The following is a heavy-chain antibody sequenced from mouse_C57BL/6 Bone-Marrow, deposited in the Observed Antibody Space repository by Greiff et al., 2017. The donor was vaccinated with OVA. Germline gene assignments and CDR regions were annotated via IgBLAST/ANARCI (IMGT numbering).Heavy chain of an antibody. CDR3: ASRAY. V-gene: IGHV1-26*01. Sequence: EVQLQQSGPELVKPGASVKISCKASGYTFTDYYVNWVKQSPGKSLEWIGDINPGNGGTSYNEKFKGKATLTADKSSSTAYMALRSLTSEGSAVYYCASRAYWGQGTLVTVSA. J-gene: IGHJ3*01. CDR2: INPGNGGT. CDR1: GYTFTDYY.